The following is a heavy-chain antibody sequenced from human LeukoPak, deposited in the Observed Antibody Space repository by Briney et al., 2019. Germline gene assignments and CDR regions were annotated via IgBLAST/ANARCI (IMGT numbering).Heavy chain of an antibody. CDR3: VSGTLTRNAFDI. CDR2: IYYSRYS. CDR1: GYSISNGYY. Sequence: SETLSLTCGVPGYSISNGYYWGWIRQPPGKGLEWIGTIYYSRYSYYNPSLKSRLTISVDTSKNHFSLRLSSVTAADTAIYYCVSGTLTRNAFDIWGQGTMVTVSS. D-gene: IGHD1-26*01. J-gene: IGHJ3*02. V-gene: IGHV4-38-2*01.